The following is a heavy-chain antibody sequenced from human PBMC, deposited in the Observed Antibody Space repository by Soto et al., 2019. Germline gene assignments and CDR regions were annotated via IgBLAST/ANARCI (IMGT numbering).Heavy chain of an antibody. Sequence: QVQLVESGGGVVQPGRSLRLSCAASGFTFSSYGMHWVRQAPGKGLEWVAVIWYDGSNKYYADSVKGRFTISRDNSKNTLYLQMNSLRAEDTAVYYCARDVGPQQLVDYFDYWGQGTLVTVSS. CDR3: ARDVGPQQLVDYFDY. D-gene: IGHD6-13*01. CDR1: GFTFSSYG. CDR2: IWYDGSNK. J-gene: IGHJ4*02. V-gene: IGHV3-33*01.